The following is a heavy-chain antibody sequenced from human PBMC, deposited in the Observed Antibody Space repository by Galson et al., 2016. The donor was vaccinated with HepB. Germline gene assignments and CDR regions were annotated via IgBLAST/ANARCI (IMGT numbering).Heavy chain of an antibody. CDR1: GFTFRSFA. V-gene: IGHV3-30*18. CDR3: VKGAKYSGDDFDL. J-gene: IGHJ4*02. CDR2: ISYDGTTK. Sequence: SLRLSCAASGFTFRSFAMHWVRQAPGKGLEWVAVISYDGTTKHYSDFVKGRFTISRDNSKNTLHLQMNSLRPDDTARYYCVKGAKYSGDDFDLWGPGTAVTVSS. D-gene: IGHD5-12*01.